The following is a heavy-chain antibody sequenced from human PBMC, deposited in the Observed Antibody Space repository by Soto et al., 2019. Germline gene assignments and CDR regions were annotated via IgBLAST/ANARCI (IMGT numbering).Heavy chain of an antibody. J-gene: IGHJ5*02. CDR1: GYSFTSYW. Sequence: GESLKISCKGSGYSFTSYWIGWVRQMPGKGLEWMGIIYPGDSDTRYSPSFQGQVTISADKSISTAYLQWSSLKAADTAMYYCARLGPRVRAAERVSNWFDPWGQGTLVNVSS. CDR2: IYPGDSDT. CDR3: ARLGPRVRAAERVSNWFDP. D-gene: IGHD2-15*01. V-gene: IGHV5-51*01.